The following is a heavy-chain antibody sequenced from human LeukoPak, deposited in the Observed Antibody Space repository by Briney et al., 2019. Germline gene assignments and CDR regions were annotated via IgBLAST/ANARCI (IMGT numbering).Heavy chain of an antibody. V-gene: IGHV4-59*08. CDR2: IYNTGST. CDR1: GGSISGYY. D-gene: IGHD6-6*01. CDR3: ARCTLAARRGVLSANNWFDP. Sequence: PSETLSLTCTVSGGSISGYYWSWIRQPPGKGLEWIGYIYNTGSTNYNPSLTSRVTISVDTSKNQFSLKLSSVTVADTAVYYCARCTLAARRGVLSANNWFDPWGQGILVTVSS. J-gene: IGHJ5*02.